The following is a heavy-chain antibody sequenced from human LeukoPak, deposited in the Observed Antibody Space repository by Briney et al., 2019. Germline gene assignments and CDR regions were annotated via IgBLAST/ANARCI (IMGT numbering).Heavy chain of an antibody. CDR2: IHTSGSI. D-gene: IGHD2-15*01. CDR1: CGSIRSHY. CDR3: ATQGLGDSGGHSWFDP. Sequence: SEPLSLTCTVSCGSIRSHYWSWIRQPPGKGLEGLGYIHTSGSINYSPSLKSRVTMAVDAPKNHFSLRPSSATAADTAVYYCATQGLGDSGGHSWFDPWGQGTLVTVSS. J-gene: IGHJ5*02. V-gene: IGHV4-4*09.